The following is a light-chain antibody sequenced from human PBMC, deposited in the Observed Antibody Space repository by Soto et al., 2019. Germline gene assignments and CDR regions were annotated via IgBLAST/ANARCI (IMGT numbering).Light chain of an antibody. Sequence: QSALTQPPSASGSPGQSVTISCTGTSSDIGGYNYVSWYQQHPGKAPKLMIYDVSERPSGVPDRFSGSKSGNTASLTVSGLQAEDEADYYCSSCAGSNNLVFGGGTKRTVL. CDR2: DVS. CDR3: SSCAGSNNLV. CDR1: SSDIGGYNY. J-gene: IGLJ2*01. V-gene: IGLV2-8*01.